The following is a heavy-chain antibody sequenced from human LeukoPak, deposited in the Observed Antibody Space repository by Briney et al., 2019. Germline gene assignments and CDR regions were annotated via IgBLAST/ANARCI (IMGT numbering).Heavy chain of an antibody. J-gene: IGHJ4*02. V-gene: IGHV3-64D*06. CDR1: GFTFSSYA. CDR3: VKRPYCGGDCYYFDY. Sequence: PGRSLRLSCSASGFTFSSYAMHWVRQAPGKGLEYVSTISSSGGSAYYADSVKGRFTISRDNSKNTLYLQMSSLRAEDTAVYYCVKRPYCGGDCYYFDYWGQGTLVTVSS. CDR2: ISSSGGSA. D-gene: IGHD2-21*02.